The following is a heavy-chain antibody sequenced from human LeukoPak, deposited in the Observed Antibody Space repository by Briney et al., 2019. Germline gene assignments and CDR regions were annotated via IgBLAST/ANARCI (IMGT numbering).Heavy chain of an antibody. CDR1: GGSISSGDYY. CDR2: IYYSGST. V-gene: IGHV4-30-4*01. J-gene: IGHJ4*02. CDR3: ARDLRIRYFDY. Sequence: SETLSLTCTVSGGSISSGDYYWSWIRQPPGKGLEWIGYIYYSGSTYYNPSLKSRVTISVDTSKNQFSLKLSSVTAADTAVYYCARDLRIRYFDYWGQGTLVTVSS. D-gene: IGHD2-15*01.